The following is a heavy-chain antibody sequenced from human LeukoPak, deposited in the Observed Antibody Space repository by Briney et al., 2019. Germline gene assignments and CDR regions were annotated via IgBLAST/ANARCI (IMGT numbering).Heavy chain of an antibody. CDR2: IGYDGSNK. CDR1: GFTFSSYC. Sequence: GRSLSLSCAASGFTFSSYCMQWVRQPARRGLEWVAGIGYDGSNKYYAECVKGRFIITRDNSKNPLYLQMNSLTAEDTAVSYCAGTYYYDSSGHYPFDLWGQGTLVTVSS. J-gene: IGHJ5*02. D-gene: IGHD3-22*01. V-gene: IGHV3-33*01. CDR3: AGTYYYDSSGHYPFDL.